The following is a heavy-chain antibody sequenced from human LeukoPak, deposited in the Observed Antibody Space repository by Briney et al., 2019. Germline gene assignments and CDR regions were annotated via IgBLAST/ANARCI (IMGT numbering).Heavy chain of an antibody. CDR1: GGTFSSYA. Sequence: ASVKVSCKASGGTFSSYAISWVRQAPGQGLEWMGWINPNSGGTNYAQKFQGWVTMTRDTSISTAYMELSRLRSDDTAVYYCARSSITTNSYYYYGMDVWGQGTTVTVSS. D-gene: IGHD5-24*01. V-gene: IGHV1-2*04. CDR2: INPNSGGT. CDR3: ARSSITTNSYYYYGMDV. J-gene: IGHJ6*02.